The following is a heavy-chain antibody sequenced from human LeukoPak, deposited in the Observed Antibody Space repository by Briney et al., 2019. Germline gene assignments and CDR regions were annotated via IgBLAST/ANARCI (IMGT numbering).Heavy chain of an antibody. CDR1: GFTFSSYE. V-gene: IGHV4-39*01. Sequence: PGGSLRLSCAASGFTFSSYEMNWVRQPPGKGLEWIGSIYYSGSTYYNPSLKSRVTISVDTSKNQFSLKLSSVTAADTAVYYCARGDCSGGSCYLFDYWGQGALVTVSS. D-gene: IGHD2-15*01. J-gene: IGHJ4*02. CDR3: ARGDCSGGSCYLFDY. CDR2: IYYSGST.